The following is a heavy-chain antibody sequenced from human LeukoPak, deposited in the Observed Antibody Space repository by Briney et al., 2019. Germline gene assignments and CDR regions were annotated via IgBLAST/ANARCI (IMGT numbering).Heavy chain of an antibody. V-gene: IGHV4-59*01. J-gene: IGHJ4*02. CDR3: ARGPSSYYFDY. CDR2: IYYSGST. CDR1: GGSISGYY. Sequence: SETLSLTCTVSGGSISGYYCSWIRQPPGRGLEWIGYIYYSGSTNYNPSLESRVTISVDTSKNQFSLKLSSVTAADTADYYCARGPSSYYFDYWGQGTLVTVSS.